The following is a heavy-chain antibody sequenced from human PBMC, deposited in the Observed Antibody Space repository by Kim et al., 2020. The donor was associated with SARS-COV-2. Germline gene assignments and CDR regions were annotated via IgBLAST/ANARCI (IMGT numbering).Heavy chain of an antibody. CDR1: GYTFTSYA. CDR2: INAGNGNT. J-gene: IGHJ2*01. Sequence: ASVKVSCKASGYTFTSYAMHWVRQAPGQRLEWMGWINAGNGNTKYSQKFQGRVTITRDTSASTAYMELSSLRSEDTAVYYCARDHSTDPTYYYDSSGYYGWGSYWYFDLWGRGTLVTVSS. CDR3: ARDHSTDPTYYYDSSGYYGWGSYWYFDL. V-gene: IGHV1-3*01. D-gene: IGHD3-22*01.